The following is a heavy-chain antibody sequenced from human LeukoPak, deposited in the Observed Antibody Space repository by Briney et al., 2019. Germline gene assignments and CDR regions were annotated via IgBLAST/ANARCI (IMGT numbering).Heavy chain of an antibody. V-gene: IGHV3-64*02. J-gene: IGHJ4*02. CDR1: GFIFSSSA. Sequence: GGSLRLSCAASGFIFSSSAMHWVRQAPGKGLEYVAAINSNGGSTYYTDSVKGRFTISRDNSKNTLYLQMNSLRAEDTAVYYCAKDHIVVVPAAMPVFYFDYWGQGTLVTVSS. D-gene: IGHD2-2*01. CDR2: INSNGGST. CDR3: AKDHIVVVPAAMPVFYFDY.